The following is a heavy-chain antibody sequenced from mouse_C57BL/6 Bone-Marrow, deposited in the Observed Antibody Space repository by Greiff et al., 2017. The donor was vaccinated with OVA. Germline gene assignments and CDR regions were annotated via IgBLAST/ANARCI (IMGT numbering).Heavy chain of an antibody. CDR3: ARWFFYAMDY. Sequence: QVQLQQPGAELVMPGASVKLSCKASGYTFTSYWMHWVKQRPGQGLEWIGEIDPSDSYTNYNQKFKGKYTLTVDKSSSTAYMQLSSLTSEDSAVYYCARWFFYAMDYWGQGTSVTVSS. CDR1: GYTFTSYW. J-gene: IGHJ4*01. CDR2: IDPSDSYT. V-gene: IGHV1-69*01. D-gene: IGHD2-2*01.